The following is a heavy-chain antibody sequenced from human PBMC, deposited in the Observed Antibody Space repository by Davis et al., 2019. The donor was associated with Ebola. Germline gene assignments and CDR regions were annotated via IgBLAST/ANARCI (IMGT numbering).Heavy chain of an antibody. J-gene: IGHJ6*03. D-gene: IGHD3-3*02. CDR1: GFLFSSYA. Sequence: PGGSLRLSCAASGFLFSSYAMSGVRQAPGRGLEWVSSISASGGATFYADSVKGRIVMSRDNSNDTLYLRMNNLRAEDTAIYYCAKDVAIFGVDIRGMENCYMDVWGKGTTVTVSS. CDR2: ISASGGAT. V-gene: IGHV3-23*01. CDR3: AKDVAIFGVDIRGMENCYMDV.